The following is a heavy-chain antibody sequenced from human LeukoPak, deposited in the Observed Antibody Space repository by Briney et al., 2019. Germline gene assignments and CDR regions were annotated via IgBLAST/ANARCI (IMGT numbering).Heavy chain of an antibody. J-gene: IGHJ4*02. CDR3: AKLRYSYGQRGFDY. CDR2: ISSSSSYI. V-gene: IGHV3-21*04. CDR1: GFTFSSYS. Sequence: GGSLRLSCAASGFTFSSYSMNWVRQAPGKGLEWVSSISSSSSYIYYADSVKGRFTISRDNSKNTLYLQMNSLRAEDTAVYYCAKLRYSYGQRGFDYWGQGTLVTVSS. D-gene: IGHD5-18*01.